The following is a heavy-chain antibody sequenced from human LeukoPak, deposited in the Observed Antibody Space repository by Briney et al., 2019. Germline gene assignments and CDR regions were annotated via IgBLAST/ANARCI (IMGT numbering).Heavy chain of an antibody. CDR3: ARGWFDF. Sequence: GGSLRLSCAASGFTFSNYEMIWVRQAPGKGLEWVSYISSSGDIIYYAASVKGRFTISRDNAKNSLYLQMNSLRAEDTAVYYCARGWFDFWGQGTLVTVSS. V-gene: IGHV3-48*03. CDR2: ISSSGDII. J-gene: IGHJ4*02. CDR1: GFTFSNYE.